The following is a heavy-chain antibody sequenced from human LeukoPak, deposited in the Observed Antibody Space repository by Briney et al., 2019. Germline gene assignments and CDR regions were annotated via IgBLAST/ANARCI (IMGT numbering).Heavy chain of an antibody. CDR1: EFTFSSYS. Sequence: GGSLRLSCAASEFTFSSYSMNWVRQAPGKGLEWVSSITSSSSYIYYADSVKGRFTISRDNAKNSLYLQMNSLRAEDTAVYYCARILSGNYNDYWGQGTLVTVSS. CDR3: ARILSGNYNDY. J-gene: IGHJ4*02. CDR2: ITSSSSYI. D-gene: IGHD1-26*01. V-gene: IGHV3-21*01.